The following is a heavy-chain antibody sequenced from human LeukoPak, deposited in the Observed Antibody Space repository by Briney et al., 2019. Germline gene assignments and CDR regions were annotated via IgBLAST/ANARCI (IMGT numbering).Heavy chain of an antibody. CDR1: GFTVSSYA. CDR3: ATDSHTGASVMDPSRGGFDY. CDR2: ISGSGGST. Sequence: GGSLRLSCAASGFTVSSYAMSWVRQAPEKGLEWVSSISGSGGSTYYADSVKGRFTISRDNSKNTLYLQMSSLRAEDTAVYYCATDSHTGASVMDPSRGGFDYWGQGTLVTVSS. D-gene: IGHD2-15*01. J-gene: IGHJ4*02. V-gene: IGHV3-23*01.